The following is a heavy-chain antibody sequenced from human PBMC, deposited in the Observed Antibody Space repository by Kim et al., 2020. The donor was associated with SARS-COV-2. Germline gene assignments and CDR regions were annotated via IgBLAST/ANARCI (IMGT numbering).Heavy chain of an antibody. CDR3: ARVRYYYDSSGYYGDLWYYFDY. J-gene: IGHJ4*02. CDR1: GGSISSYY. D-gene: IGHD3-22*01. V-gene: IGHV4-59*01. CDR2: IYYSGST. Sequence: SETLSLTCTVSGGSISSYYWSWIRQPPGKGLEWIGYIYYSGSTNYNPSLKSRVTISVDTSKNQFSLKLSSVTAADTAVYYCARVRYYYDSSGYYGDLWYYFDYWGQGTLVTVSS.